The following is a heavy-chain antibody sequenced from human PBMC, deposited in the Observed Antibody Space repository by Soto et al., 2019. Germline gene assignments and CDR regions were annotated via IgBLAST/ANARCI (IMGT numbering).Heavy chain of an antibody. Sequence: HPGGSLRLSCAASGFTFSSYAMHWVRQAPGKGLEWVAVISYDGSNKYYADSVKGRFTISRDNSKNTLYLQMNSLRAEDTAVYYCARITLVDYWGQGTLVTVSS. J-gene: IGHJ4*02. CDR1: GFTFSSYA. CDR3: ARITLVDY. V-gene: IGHV3-30-3*01. CDR2: ISYDGSNK. D-gene: IGHD3-10*01.